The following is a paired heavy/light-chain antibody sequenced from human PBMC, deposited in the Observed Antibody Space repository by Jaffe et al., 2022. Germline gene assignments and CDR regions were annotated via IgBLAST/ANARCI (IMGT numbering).Light chain of an antibody. CDR1: HDISIH. V-gene: IGKV1-33*01. CDR3: QKFDPARAGFT. CDR2: HAS. J-gene: IGKJ3*01. Sequence: DIQMTQSPSSLSASVGDRVTITCQAGHDISIHLNWYQQKPGKAPKLLIDHASTLQTGVPSRFSGSGSGTDFAFTISNLQPEDVATYYCQKFDPARAGFTFGPGTKVDIK.
Heavy chain of an antibody. CDR2: TFLRSRWYS. J-gene: IGHJ4*02. D-gene: IGHD3-10*01. V-gene: IGHV6-1*01. CDR1: GDTISSGTAA. Sequence: QVQLQQSGLGLLKPSQTLSLTCAISGDTISSGTAAWNWIRQSPSRGLEWVGRTFLRSRWYSEYAPSLESRLTVNPDSSTNQFSLQLNSVTPEDSAVYYCARSFHSGYFDFWGQGTLVTVSS. CDR3: ARSFHSGYFDF.